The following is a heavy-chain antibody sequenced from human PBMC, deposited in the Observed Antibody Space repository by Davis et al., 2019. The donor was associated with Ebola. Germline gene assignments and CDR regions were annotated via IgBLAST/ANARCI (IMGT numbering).Heavy chain of an antibody. CDR3: AKGQRDVVVPAAPVY. J-gene: IGHJ4*02. CDR1: GFTFSSYG. D-gene: IGHD2-2*01. Sequence: GESLKISCAASGFTFSSYGMHWVRQAPGKGLEWVAVISYDGSNKYYADSVKGRFTVSRDNSKNTLYLQMNSLGAEDTAVYYCAKGQRDVVVPAAPVYWGQGTLVTVSS. CDR2: ISYDGSNK. V-gene: IGHV3-30*18.